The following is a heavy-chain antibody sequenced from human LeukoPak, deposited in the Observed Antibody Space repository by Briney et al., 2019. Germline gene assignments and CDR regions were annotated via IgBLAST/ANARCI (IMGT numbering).Heavy chain of an antibody. CDR2: IYNSGST. D-gene: IGHD3-10*01. CDR1: GGSIRCGSYY. V-gene: IGHV4-61*02. J-gene: IGHJ4*02. CDR3: ARESITMVRGAH. Sequence: PSETLSLTCSVSGGSIRCGSYYWSWIPQPAGKGLEWIGRIYNSGSTNYNPCVKSRVTISIDTSKIQFSLKLCSVTAADTAVYYCARESITMVRGAHWGQGTLVTVSS.